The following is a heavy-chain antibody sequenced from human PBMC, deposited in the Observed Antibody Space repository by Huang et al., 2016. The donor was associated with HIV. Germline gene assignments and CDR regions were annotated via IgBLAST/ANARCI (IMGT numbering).Heavy chain of an antibody. V-gene: IGHV3-48*02. CDR1: GFTFSSYS. Sequence: EVQLVESGGGLVQPGGSLRLSCAASGFTFSSYSMNWVRQAPGKGLEWVSYISSSSSTIYYADSVKGRFTISRDNAKNSMFLQRNSLRDEDTAVYYCARGIRYFGVVAYFDYWGQGALVTVSS. D-gene: IGHD3-3*01. J-gene: IGHJ4*02. CDR2: ISSSSSTI. CDR3: ARGIRYFGVVAYFDY.